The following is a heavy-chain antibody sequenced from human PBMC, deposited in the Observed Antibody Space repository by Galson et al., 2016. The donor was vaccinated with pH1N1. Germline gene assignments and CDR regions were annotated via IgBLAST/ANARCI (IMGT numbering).Heavy chain of an antibody. Sequence: SLRLSCAASGFRFSSYAFSWVRQAPGKGLEWISVVMNNIGTTFYSESVKGRFTISRDNSKNTLYLEMQSLRVEDTAIYYCAKNQGIRYAFDVWGPGTMVIVSS. V-gene: IGHV3-23*01. J-gene: IGHJ3*01. CDR2: VMNNIGTT. CDR1: GFRFSSYA. D-gene: IGHD4-17*01. CDR3: AKNQGIRYAFDV.